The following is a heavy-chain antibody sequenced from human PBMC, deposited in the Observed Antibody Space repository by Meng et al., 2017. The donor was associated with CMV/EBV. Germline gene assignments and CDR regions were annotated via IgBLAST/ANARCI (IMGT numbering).Heavy chain of an antibody. J-gene: IGHJ2*01. CDR3: ARVDSGSYSFDL. D-gene: IGHD1-26*01. CDR1: VFTFRPYY. V-gene: IGHV3-11*01. Sequence: CAASVFTFRPYYISWIRQAPGKRLEWVSYIRSSGRPMYYADSVKGRFTISRDNAKNSLYLQMNSLRAEDTAVYYCARVDSGSYSFDLWGRGTLVTVPS. CDR2: IRSSGRPM.